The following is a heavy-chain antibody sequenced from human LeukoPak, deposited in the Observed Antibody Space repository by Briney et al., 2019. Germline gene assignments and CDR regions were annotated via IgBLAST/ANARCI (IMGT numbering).Heavy chain of an antibody. CDR1: GYTFTYYY. CDR3: ARDLCHGGSCFHFDS. Sequence: ASVKVSFKTSGYTFTYYYVHWVRQAPGQGVEWLAWINPDSGATNFSQRFQGRVTITRDTSVNTVHMELNRLRSDDTAVYYCARDLCHGGSCFHFDSWGQGTLVTVSS. J-gene: IGHJ4*02. CDR2: INPDSGAT. V-gene: IGHV1-2*02. D-gene: IGHD2-15*01.